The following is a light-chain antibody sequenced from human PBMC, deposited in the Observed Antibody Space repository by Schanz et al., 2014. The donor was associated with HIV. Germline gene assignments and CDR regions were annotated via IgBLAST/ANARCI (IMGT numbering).Light chain of an antibody. CDR3: ASCVAYNTCV. CDR1: SSDVGGYNY. CDR2: EVN. Sequence: QSVLTQPPSASGSPGQSVTISCTGTSSDVGGYNYVSWYQQHPGKAPKLIIYEVNKRPSGVSDRFSGSKSGNTASLTISGLQAEDEADYYCASCVAYNTCVFGGGTKLTVL. J-gene: IGLJ2*01. V-gene: IGLV2-8*01.